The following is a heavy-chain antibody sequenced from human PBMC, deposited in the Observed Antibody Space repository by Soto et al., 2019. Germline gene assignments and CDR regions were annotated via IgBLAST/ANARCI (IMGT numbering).Heavy chain of an antibody. V-gene: IGHV1-69*19. D-gene: IGHD3-10*01. CDR3: AREVQVHTPAFVY. Sequence: QVQLVQSGAEMKKPGSSVKVSCQSSGGTFNTYAMNWVRQAPGQGPEWMGVISPMFGAANYARKFQGRVTITADEATGTSYMQLSSLTSEDAALYFCAREVQVHTPAFVYWGQGTLVTVSS. CDR1: GGTFNTYA. J-gene: IGHJ4*02. CDR2: ISPMFGAA.